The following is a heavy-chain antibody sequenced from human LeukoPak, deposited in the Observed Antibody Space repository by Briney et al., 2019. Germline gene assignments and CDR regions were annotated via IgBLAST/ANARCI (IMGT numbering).Heavy chain of an antibody. CDR1: GYTFTSYY. V-gene: IGHV1-46*01. D-gene: IGHD2-2*01. Sequence: ASVQVSCKASGYTFTSYYMHWVRQAAVQGREWMRLINPSGGSTSYAQKFQGRVTMTRDTSTSTVYMELSSLRSEDTAVYYCARDLGYCSSTSCLDNAHWFDPWGQGTLVTVSS. CDR3: ARDLGYCSSTSCLDNAHWFDP. CDR2: INPSGGST. J-gene: IGHJ5*02.